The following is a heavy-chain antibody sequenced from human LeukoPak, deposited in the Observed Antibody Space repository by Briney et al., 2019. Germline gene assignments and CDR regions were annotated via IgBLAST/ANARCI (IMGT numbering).Heavy chain of an antibody. Sequence: PGGSLRLSCTASGFTFGDYAMSWVRQAPGKGLEWVGFIRSKAYGGTTEYAASVKGSFTISRDDSKSIAYLQMNSLKTEDTAVYYCTRGAGSLDPSGQGTLVTVSS. CDR1: GFTFGDYA. J-gene: IGHJ5*02. D-gene: IGHD3-10*01. V-gene: IGHV3-49*04. CDR2: IRSKAYGGTT. CDR3: TRGAGSLDP.